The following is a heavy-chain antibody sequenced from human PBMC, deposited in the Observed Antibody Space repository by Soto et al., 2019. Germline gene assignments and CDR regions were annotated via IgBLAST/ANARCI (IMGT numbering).Heavy chain of an antibody. D-gene: IGHD3-10*01. V-gene: IGHV3-23*01. CDR3: AKDPRVHYYHSGSSSY. CDR1: GFTFSNYA. J-gene: IGHJ4*02. CDR2: ISGSGGST. Sequence: GGSLRLSCAASGFTFSNYAMSWVRQAPGKGLEWVSAISGSGGSTYYADSVKGRFTISRDTSNNTLYLQMSSLRAEDTAVYSCAKDPRVHYYHSGSSSYWGKGTLVTVPS.